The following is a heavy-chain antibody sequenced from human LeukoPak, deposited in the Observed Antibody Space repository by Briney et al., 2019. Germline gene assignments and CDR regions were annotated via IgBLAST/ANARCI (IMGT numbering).Heavy chain of an antibody. Sequence: SETLSLTSIVSGGSLSSSGYYWGWIRQPPGKGLEWIGSTYYSGSTYYNPSLKSRVTISLDTSKNQFSLKLSSVTAADTAVYYCVVTGFYERSIDYWGQGTLVTVSS. D-gene: IGHD3-9*01. CDR3: VVTGFYERSIDY. CDR1: GGSLSSSGYY. CDR2: TYYSGST. V-gene: IGHV4-39*01. J-gene: IGHJ4*02.